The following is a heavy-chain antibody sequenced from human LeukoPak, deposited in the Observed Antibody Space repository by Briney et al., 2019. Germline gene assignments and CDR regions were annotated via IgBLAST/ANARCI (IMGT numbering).Heavy chain of an antibody. Sequence: SETLSRTCTVSGGSISNYYWSWIRQSPENGLEWIGYIYYTGSTNYNPSLKSRVTMSVDTSKNQFSLKLSSVTAADTAVYYCARDSSGWYRWFDPWGQGTRVTVSS. CDR2: IYYTGST. CDR3: ARDSSGWYRWFDP. J-gene: IGHJ5*02. CDR1: GGSISNYY. D-gene: IGHD6-19*01. V-gene: IGHV4-59*01.